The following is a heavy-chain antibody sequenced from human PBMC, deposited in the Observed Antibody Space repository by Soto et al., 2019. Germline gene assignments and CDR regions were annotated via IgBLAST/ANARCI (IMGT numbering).Heavy chain of an antibody. CDR3: ARGRYCSSTSCEYGDDAFDI. CDR2: IYYSGST. J-gene: IGHJ3*02. CDR1: GGSISSGGYY. V-gene: IGHV4-31*03. D-gene: IGHD2-2*01. Sequence: SETLSLTCTVSGGSISSGGYYWSWIRQHPGKGLEWIGYIYYSGSTYYNPSLKSRVTISVDTSKNQFSLKLSSVTAADTAVYYCARGRYCSSTSCEYGDDAFDIWGQGTMVTVSS.